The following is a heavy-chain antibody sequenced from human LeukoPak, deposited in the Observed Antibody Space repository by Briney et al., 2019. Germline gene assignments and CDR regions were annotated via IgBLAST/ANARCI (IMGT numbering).Heavy chain of an antibody. CDR1: GGTFSSYA. CDR3: ATGHSSGWYYFDY. Sequence: ASVKVSCKASGGTFSSYAISWARQAPGKGLEWMGGFDPEDGETIYAQKFQGRVTMTEDTSTDTAYMELSSLRSEDTAVYYCATGHSSGWYYFDYWGQGTLVTVSS. D-gene: IGHD6-19*01. V-gene: IGHV1-24*01. CDR2: FDPEDGET. J-gene: IGHJ4*02.